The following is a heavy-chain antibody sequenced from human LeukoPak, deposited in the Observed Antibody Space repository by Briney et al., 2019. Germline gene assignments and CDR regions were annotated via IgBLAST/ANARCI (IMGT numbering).Heavy chain of an antibody. CDR1: GYTFTSYG. D-gene: IGHD2-15*01. Sequence: EASVKVSCKASGYTFTSYGISWVGQAPRQGLEWMGCISTYNGNTKYAQKLQGRVTMTTDTSTSTAYMELRSLRSDDTAVYYCAKDPCSGGSCHDAFDIWGQGTMVTVSS. J-gene: IGHJ3*02. CDR3: AKDPCSGGSCHDAFDI. V-gene: IGHV1-18*01. CDR2: ISTYNGNT.